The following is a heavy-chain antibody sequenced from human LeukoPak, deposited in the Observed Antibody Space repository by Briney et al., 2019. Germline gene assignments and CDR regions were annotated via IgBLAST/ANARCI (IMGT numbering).Heavy chain of an antibody. Sequence: GGSLRLSCVASEFTFSSYGMHWVRQAPGKGLEWVANIKEDGSDKNYVVSMKGRFTISRDNAKNSLYLQMNSLRAEDTAVYYCARDAGYGYDRFDYWGQGTQVTVSS. D-gene: IGHD5-18*01. J-gene: IGHJ4*02. CDR3: ARDAGYGYDRFDY. CDR1: EFTFSSYG. CDR2: IKEDGSDK. V-gene: IGHV3-7*01.